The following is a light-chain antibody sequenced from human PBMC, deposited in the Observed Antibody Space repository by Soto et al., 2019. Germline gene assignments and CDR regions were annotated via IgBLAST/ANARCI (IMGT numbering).Light chain of an antibody. Sequence: AIQMAQSPSSRSASLPDRLTITCRARQDVSNYLCAYQQKPGKAPELLINASSSLQGGVPSRFSGSGSGTDFTLTITSLQPEDVATYYCLQDYGYPYTFGQGTKVDIK. V-gene: IGKV1-6*01. CDR2: ASS. J-gene: IGKJ2*01. CDR3: LQDYGYPYT. CDR1: QDVSNY.